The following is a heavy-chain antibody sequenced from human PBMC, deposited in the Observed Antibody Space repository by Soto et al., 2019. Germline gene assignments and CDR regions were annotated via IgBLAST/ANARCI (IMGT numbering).Heavy chain of an antibody. D-gene: IGHD6-19*01. CDR3: AKDLTPDSSGRNWFDP. Sequence: EVQLLESGGGLVQPGVSERLSCAASGLTFSSYAMLWVRQAPGKGVEWLSAISGSGGSTYYADSVKGRFTISRDNSKNTLYLQMNSLRAEDTAVYYCAKDLTPDSSGRNWFDPWGQGTLVTVSS. V-gene: IGHV3-23*01. CDR1: GLTFSSYA. J-gene: IGHJ5*02. CDR2: ISGSGGST.